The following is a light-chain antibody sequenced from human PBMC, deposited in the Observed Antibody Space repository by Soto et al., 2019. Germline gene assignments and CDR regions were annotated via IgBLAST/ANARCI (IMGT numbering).Light chain of an antibody. CDR1: NSNIGSNT. J-gene: IGLJ1*01. CDR3: AAWDDSLNGRV. Sequence: AVVTQPPSASRTPGQRVTISCSGSNSNIGSNTVNWYQQLPGTAPNLLIYYDNLRPSGVPDRISGSKSGTSAALAISGRQSDDEADYYCAAWDDSLNGRVFGTGTKVTVL. V-gene: IGLV1-44*01. CDR2: YDN.